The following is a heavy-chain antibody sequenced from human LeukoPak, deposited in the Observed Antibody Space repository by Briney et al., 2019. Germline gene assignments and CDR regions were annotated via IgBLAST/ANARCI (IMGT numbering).Heavy chain of an antibody. CDR2: IYHSGCA. D-gene: IGHD5-12*01. Sequence: PSETLSLTCTVSGGSVSSGSYYWSWIRQPPGKGLEWIGYIYHSGCANDNPSLKSRVTISVDTSKNQFSLNLNSVTAADTAVYYCARHQGSGYNAYCFDYWGQGTLVTVSS. CDR3: ARHQGSGYNAYCFDY. J-gene: IGHJ4*02. V-gene: IGHV4-61*01. CDR1: GGSVSSGSYY.